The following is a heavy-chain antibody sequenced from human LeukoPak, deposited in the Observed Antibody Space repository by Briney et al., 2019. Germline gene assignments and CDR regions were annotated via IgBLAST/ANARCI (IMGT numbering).Heavy chain of an antibody. Sequence: GGSLRPSCAASGFTVSSNYMSWVRQAPGRGLEWVSVIYGGGSTYYADSVKGRFTISRDSSKNTLYLQMNSLRAEDTAVYYCARDRGIAAAMDYWGQGTLVTVSS. J-gene: IGHJ4*02. D-gene: IGHD6-13*01. CDR3: ARDRGIAAAMDY. V-gene: IGHV3-53*01. CDR1: GFTVSSNY. CDR2: IYGGGST.